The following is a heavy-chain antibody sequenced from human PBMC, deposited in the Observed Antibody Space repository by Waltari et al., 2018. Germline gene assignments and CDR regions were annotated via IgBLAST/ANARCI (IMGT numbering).Heavy chain of an antibody. J-gene: IGHJ4*02. CDR1: GGSVSSYY. V-gene: IGHV4-59*02. Sequence: VQLQESGPGLVKPSETLSLPCTGSGGSVSSYYWSWIRQPPVKGLEWIVYIYYSGSTNYIPSLKSRVTIAVDTSKNQFSLKLSSVTAADTAVYYCARGVAGTRYWGQRTLVTVSS. CDR3: ARGVAGTRY. CDR2: IYYSGST. D-gene: IGHD6-19*01.